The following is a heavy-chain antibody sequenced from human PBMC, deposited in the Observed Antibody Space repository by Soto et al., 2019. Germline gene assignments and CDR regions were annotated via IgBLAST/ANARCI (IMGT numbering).Heavy chain of an antibody. Sequence: QVQLQESGPGLVKPSQTLSLTCTVSGGSISSGGYYWNWIRQHPGKGLEWIGYIYYSGTTYYNPSLKSRVTLSVDTSKNQFSLRLSSVTAADTAVYYCARGWTIGWYYFDYWGQGTLVTVSS. J-gene: IGHJ4*02. CDR3: ARGWTIGWYYFDY. D-gene: IGHD6-19*01. CDR1: GGSISSGGYY. CDR2: IYYSGTT. V-gene: IGHV4-31*03.